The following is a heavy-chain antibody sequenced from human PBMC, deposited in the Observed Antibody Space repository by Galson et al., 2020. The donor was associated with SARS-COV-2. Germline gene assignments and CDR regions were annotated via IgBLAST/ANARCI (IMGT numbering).Heavy chain of an antibody. Sequence: GGSLRLSCAASGFTGYTFSRYNMNWVRQAPGKGLEWVSYISGDTTTVWYADSVKGRFTISRDNARDSLYLQMNSLRAEDTAIYYCARDGGAGYYYFDYWGQGTLVTVSS. CDR3: ARDGGAGYYYFDY. CDR1: GFTGYTFSRYN. D-gene: IGHD5-12*01. CDR2: ISGDTTTV. J-gene: IGHJ4*02. V-gene: IGHV3-48*01.